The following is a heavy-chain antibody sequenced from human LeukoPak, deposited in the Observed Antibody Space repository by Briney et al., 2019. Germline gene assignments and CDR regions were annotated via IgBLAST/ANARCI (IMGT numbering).Heavy chain of an antibody. D-gene: IGHD6-13*01. V-gene: IGHV3-66*01. CDR2: IYSGGST. CDR3: ARDRIAAGLDY. J-gene: IGHJ4*02. CDR1: GFTVSSNY. Sequence: GGSLRLSCAASGFTVSSNYMSWVRQAPGKGLEWVSVIYSGGSTYYADSVKGRFTISRDNSKNTLYLQMNSLRAEDTAVYYCARDRIAAGLDYWGQGTLVTASS.